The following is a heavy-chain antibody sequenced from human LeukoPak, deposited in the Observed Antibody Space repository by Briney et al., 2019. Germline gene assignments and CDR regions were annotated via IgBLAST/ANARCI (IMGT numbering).Heavy chain of an antibody. Sequence: GGSLRLSCAASGFTFNTHGMHWVRQAPGKGLEWVSSISSSSSYIYYADSVKGRFTISRDNAKNSLYLQMNSLRAEDTAVYYCARAKLYGDDWGFDYWGQGTLVTVSS. CDR3: ARAKLYGDDWGFDY. D-gene: IGHD4-17*01. CDR1: GFTFNTHG. J-gene: IGHJ4*02. V-gene: IGHV3-21*01. CDR2: ISSSSSYI.